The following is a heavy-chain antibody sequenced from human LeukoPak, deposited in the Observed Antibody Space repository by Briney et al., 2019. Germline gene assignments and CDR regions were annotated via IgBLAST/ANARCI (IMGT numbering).Heavy chain of an antibody. Sequence: GGSLRLSCAASGFTFSSYSMNWVRQAPGKGLEWVSSISSSSSYIYYADSVKGRFTISRDNAKNSLYLQMNSLRAEDTAVYYCAREHYYDSSGYYPWYYYGMDVWGQGTTVTVSS. CDR3: AREHYYDSSGYYPWYYYGMDV. J-gene: IGHJ6*02. V-gene: IGHV3-21*01. D-gene: IGHD3-22*01. CDR2: ISSSSSYI. CDR1: GFTFSSYS.